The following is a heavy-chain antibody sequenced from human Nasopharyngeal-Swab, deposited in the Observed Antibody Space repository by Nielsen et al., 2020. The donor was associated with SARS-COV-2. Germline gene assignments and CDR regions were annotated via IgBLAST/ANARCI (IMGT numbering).Heavy chain of an antibody. V-gene: IGHV5-51*01. J-gene: IGHJ6*02. Sequence: GGSLRLSCKGSGYSFTTYWIGWVRQMPGKGLEWMGIIYPGDSNTRYSSSFQGQVTISVDKYSSTAYLQWSSLKAADNAIYYCARPMRPMGHYYFGMDVWGQGTTVTVSS. D-gene: IGHD1-26*01. CDR3: ARPMRPMGHYYFGMDV. CDR1: GYSFTTYW. CDR2: IYPGDSNT.